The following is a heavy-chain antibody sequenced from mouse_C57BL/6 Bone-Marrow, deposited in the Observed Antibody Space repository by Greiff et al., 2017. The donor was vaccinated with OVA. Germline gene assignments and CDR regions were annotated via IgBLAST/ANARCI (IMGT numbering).Heavy chain of an antibody. CDR2: ISSGGSYT. D-gene: IGHD2-3*01. V-gene: IGHV5-6*01. CDR1: GFTFSSYG. Sequence: DVQLVESGGDLVKPGGSLKLSCAASGFTFSSYGMSWVRQTPDKRLEWVATISSGGSYTYYPDSVKGRFTISRDNAKNTLYLQMSSLKSEDTAMYYCARHADGSFFDYWGQGTTLTVS. CDR3: ARHADGSFFDY. J-gene: IGHJ2*01.